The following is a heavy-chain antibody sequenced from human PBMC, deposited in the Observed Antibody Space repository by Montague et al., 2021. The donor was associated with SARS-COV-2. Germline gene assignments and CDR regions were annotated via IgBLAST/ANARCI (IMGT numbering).Heavy chain of an antibody. CDR2: IWYDGSNK. D-gene: IGHD2-15*01. CDR1: GFTFSSYG. J-gene: IGHJ6*02. V-gene: IGHV3-33*01. Sequence: SLRLSCAASGFTFSSYGMHWVRQAPGKGLEWVAVIWYDGSNKYYADSVKARFTISRDNSKNTLYLQMNSLRAEDTAVYYCARILSCYYGMDVWGQGTTVTVSS. CDR3: ARILSCYYGMDV.